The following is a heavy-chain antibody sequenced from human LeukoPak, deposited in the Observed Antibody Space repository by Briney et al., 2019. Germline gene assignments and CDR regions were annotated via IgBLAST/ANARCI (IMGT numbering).Heavy chain of an antibody. CDR1: GGSISSSSYY. V-gene: IGHV4-39*01. Sequence: SETLSLTCTVSGGSISSSSYYWGWIRQPPGKGLEWIGSTYYSGSTYYNPSLKSRVTISVDTSKNQFSLKLSSVTAADTAVYYCEGVVVPAAMDYYYYMDVWGKGTTVTVSS. D-gene: IGHD2-2*01. CDR3: EGVVVPAAMDYYYYMDV. J-gene: IGHJ6*03. CDR2: TYYSGST.